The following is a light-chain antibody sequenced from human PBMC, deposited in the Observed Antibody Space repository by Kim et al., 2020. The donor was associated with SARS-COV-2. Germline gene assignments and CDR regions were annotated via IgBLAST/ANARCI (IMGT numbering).Light chain of an antibody. CDR2: RDN. J-gene: IGLJ2*01. CDR3: QSYDSSNVV. Sequence: GNTVPVTCPRGCATMPNNYGQCYRQRPASAPPPAIYRDNQRPSGVPDRFSGSTERSANSASLPISGRKTEDGADRAGQSYDSSNVVFGGGTQLTVL. CDR1: CATMPNNY. V-gene: IGLV6-57*03.